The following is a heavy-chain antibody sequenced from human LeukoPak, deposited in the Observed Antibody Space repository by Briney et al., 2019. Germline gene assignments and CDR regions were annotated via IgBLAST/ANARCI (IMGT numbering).Heavy chain of an antibody. D-gene: IGHD2-21*02. CDR2: IYYSGST. Sequence: SETLSLTCTVSGGSISSSSYYWGWIRQPPGKGLEWIGSIYYSGSTYYNPSLKSRVTISVDTSKNQFSLKLSSVTAADTAVYYCARIDLTAIIFGYWGQGTLVTVSS. V-gene: IGHV4-39*01. J-gene: IGHJ4*02. CDR3: ARIDLTAIIFGY. CDR1: GGSISSSSYY.